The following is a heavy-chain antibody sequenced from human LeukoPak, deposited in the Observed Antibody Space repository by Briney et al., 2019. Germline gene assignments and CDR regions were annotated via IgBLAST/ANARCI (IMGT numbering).Heavy chain of an antibody. CDR2: IQSDGNEK. V-gene: IGHV3-7*01. D-gene: IGHD6-19*01. Sequence: GGSLRLSCGASGFSFRDYWMSWVCQAPGKGLEWVANIQSDGNEKNYIDSVQGRFTISRDNAKTSLYLQMNSLRAEDTAVYYCARDSAVATYYGVDVWGQGTTVTVSS. J-gene: IGHJ6*02. CDR3: ARDSAVATYYGVDV. CDR1: GFSFRDYW.